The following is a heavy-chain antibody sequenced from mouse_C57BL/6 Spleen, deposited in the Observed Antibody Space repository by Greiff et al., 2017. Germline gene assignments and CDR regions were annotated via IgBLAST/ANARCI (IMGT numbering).Heavy chain of an antibody. V-gene: IGHV1-55*01. CDR2: IYPGSGST. CDR3: ARERRFDDYPYYYAMDY. D-gene: IGHD2-4*01. J-gene: IGHJ4*01. CDR1: GYTFTSYW. Sequence: VQLQQPGAELVKPGASVKMSCKASGYTFTSYWITWVKQRPGQGLEWIGDIYPGSGSTNYNEKFKSKATLTVDTSSSTAYMQLSSLTSEDSAVYYCARERRFDDYPYYYAMDYWGQGTSVTVSS.